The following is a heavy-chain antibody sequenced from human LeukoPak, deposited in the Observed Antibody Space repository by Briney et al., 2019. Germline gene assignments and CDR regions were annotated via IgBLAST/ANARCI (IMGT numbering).Heavy chain of an antibody. J-gene: IGHJ4*02. Sequence: GGSLRLSXAASGFTFSNYGMHWVRQAPGKGLEWVAFIRYDGSNKYYADSVKGRFTISRDNSKNTLYLQMNSLRAEDTAVYYCAKDGVAARLGGDYWGQGTLVTVSS. CDR3: AKDGVAARLGGDY. CDR2: IRYDGSNK. CDR1: GFTFSNYG. V-gene: IGHV3-30*02. D-gene: IGHD6-6*01.